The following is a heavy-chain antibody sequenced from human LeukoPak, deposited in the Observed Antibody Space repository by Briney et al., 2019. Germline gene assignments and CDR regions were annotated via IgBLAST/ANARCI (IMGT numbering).Heavy chain of an antibody. CDR3: TRPGSSLNYWYFDL. CDR2: IWYDGSNK. Sequence: PGGSLRLSCAASGFTFSSYGMHWVRQAPDKGLEWVAVIWYDGSNKYYADSVKGRFTISRDNSKNTLYLQMNSLKTEDTAVYYCTRPGSSLNYWYFDLWGRGTLVTVSS. CDR1: GFTFSSYG. J-gene: IGHJ2*01. D-gene: IGHD1-14*01. V-gene: IGHV3-33*01.